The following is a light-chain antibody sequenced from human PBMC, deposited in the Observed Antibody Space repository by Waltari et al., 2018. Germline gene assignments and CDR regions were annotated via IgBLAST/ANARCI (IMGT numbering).Light chain of an antibody. CDR1: RGVGGW. Sequence: DIQITQSPSALSASVGDTVTINCRTSRGVGGWMAWFQQKPDKAPRLLIDEASSLADGVPSRFSGSGSATEFTLTISGLQPDDFATYYCQQYNDLYSFGRGTKLEI. CDR3: QQYNDLYS. V-gene: IGKV1-5*01. CDR2: EAS. J-gene: IGKJ2*01.